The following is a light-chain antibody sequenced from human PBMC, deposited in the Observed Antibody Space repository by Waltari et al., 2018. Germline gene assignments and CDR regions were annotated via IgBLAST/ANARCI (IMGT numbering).Light chain of an antibody. CDR1: QSISSW. CDR3: QQYNTYST. Sequence: DILMTHTTSTLSASVGDRGTITFRASQSISSWLAWYQQKPGKAPKLLIYKASSLETGVPSRFSGSGSGTGFTLTISNLQPDDFATWYCQQYNTYSTFGQGTKVEIK. CDR2: KAS. V-gene: IGKV1-5*03. J-gene: IGKJ1*01.